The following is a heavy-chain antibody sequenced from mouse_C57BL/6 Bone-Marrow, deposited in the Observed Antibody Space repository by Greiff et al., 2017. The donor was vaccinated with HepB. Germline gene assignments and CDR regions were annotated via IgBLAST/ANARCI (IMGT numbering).Heavy chain of an antibody. D-gene: IGHD2-10*01. CDR1: GFNIKDDY. V-gene: IGHV14-4*01. Sequence: VQLQQSGAELVRPGASVKLSCTASGFNIKDDYMHWVKQRPEQGLEWIGWIDPENGDTEYASKFQGKATITADTSSNTAYLQLSSLTSEDTAIYYCTTPSYSLDYWGQGTTLTVSS. J-gene: IGHJ2*01. CDR3: TTPSYSLDY. CDR2: IDPENGDT.